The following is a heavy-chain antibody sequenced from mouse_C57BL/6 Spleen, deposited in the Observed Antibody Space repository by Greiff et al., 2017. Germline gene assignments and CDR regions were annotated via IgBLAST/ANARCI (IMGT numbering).Heavy chain of an antibody. J-gene: IGHJ4*01. V-gene: IGHV1-54*01. CDR2: INPGSGGT. D-gene: IGHD1-1*01. Sequence: QVHVKQSGAELVRPGTSVKVSCKASGYAFTNYLIEWVKQRPGQGLEWIGVINPGSGGTNYNEKFKGKATLTADKSSSTAYMQLSSLTSEDSAVYFCAISRRGYYAMDYWGQGTSVTVSS. CDR1: GYAFTNYL. CDR3: AISRRGYYAMDY.